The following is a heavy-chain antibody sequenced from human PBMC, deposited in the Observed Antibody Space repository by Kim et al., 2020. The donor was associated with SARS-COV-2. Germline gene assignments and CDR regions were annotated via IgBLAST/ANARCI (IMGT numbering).Heavy chain of an antibody. CDR3: ARLYYELSCYRWFDP. D-gene: IGHD3-22*01. V-gene: IGHV7-4-1*02. J-gene: IGHJ5*02. Sequence: AQGFTGRFVFSLDTSVNTAYLQISSLKAEDTAVYYCARLYYELSCYRWFDPWGQGTLVTVSS.